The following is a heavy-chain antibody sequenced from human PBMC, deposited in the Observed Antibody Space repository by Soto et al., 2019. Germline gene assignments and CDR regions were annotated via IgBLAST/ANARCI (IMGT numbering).Heavy chain of an antibody. J-gene: IGHJ5*01. CDR2: IKHDGVTT. V-gene: IGHV1-46*02. CDR3: VPGAPSTFWLDS. CDR1: GYTLNRYH. Sequence: QVQLVQSGAEVKKPGASVTVACKASGYTLNRYHIHWVRQATGQGLEWMGIIKHDGVTTIYTQQSQGRVPMTGDTSPGTVDIGLGSLTSEGTVLYYCVPGAPSTFWLDSWGQGTLVTVSS. D-gene: IGHD3-16*01.